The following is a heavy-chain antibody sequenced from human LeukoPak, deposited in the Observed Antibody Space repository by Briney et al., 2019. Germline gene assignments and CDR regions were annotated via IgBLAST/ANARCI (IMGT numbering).Heavy chain of an antibody. CDR1: GFTFTTYW. D-gene: IGHD3-22*01. J-gene: IGHJ3*02. CDR2: ISGSGGST. CDR3: ANLLYYYDSSGYHPDAFDI. Sequence: GGSLRLSCATSGFTFTTYWMSWVRQAPGKGLEWVSAISGSGGSTYYADSVKGRFTISRDNSKNTLYLQMNSLRAEDTAVYYCANLLYYYDSSGYHPDAFDIWGQGTMVTVSS. V-gene: IGHV3-23*01.